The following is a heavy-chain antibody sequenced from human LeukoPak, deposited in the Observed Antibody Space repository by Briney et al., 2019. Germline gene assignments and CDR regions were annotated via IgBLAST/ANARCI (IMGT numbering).Heavy chain of an antibody. J-gene: IGHJ5*02. CDR2: ISSSSSYI. V-gene: IGHV3-21*01. CDR1: GFTFSSYS. CDR3: ARASLNYYGSGSYYIRLPSEFDP. D-gene: IGHD3-10*01. Sequence: GGSLRLSCAASGFTFSSYSMNWVRQAPGKGLEWVSSISSSSSYIYYADSVKGRFTISRDNAKNSLYLQMNSLRAEDTAVYYCARASLNYYGSGSYYIRLPSEFDPWGQGTLVTVSS.